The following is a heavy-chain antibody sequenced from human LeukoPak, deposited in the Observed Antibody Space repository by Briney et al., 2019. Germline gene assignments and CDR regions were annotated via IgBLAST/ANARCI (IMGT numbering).Heavy chain of an antibody. CDR1: GYTFTGYY. V-gene: IGHV1-2*02. D-gene: IGHD3-22*01. CDR3: ARDSYYYDSSGYHSNWFDP. J-gene: IGHJ5*02. Sequence: ASVKVSCKASGYTFTGYYMHWVRQAPGQGLEWMGWINLNSGGTNYAQKFQGRVTMTRDTSISTAYMELSRLRSDDTAVYYCARDSYYYDSSGYHSNWFDPWGQGTLVTVSS. CDR2: INLNSGGT.